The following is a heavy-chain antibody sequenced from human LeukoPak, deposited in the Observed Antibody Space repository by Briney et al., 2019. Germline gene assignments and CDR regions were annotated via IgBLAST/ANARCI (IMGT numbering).Heavy chain of an antibody. CDR3: ARLVTEGGYYDSSGYYPFDY. CDR1: GGSISSSSYY. J-gene: IGHJ4*02. Sequence: SETLSLTCTVSGGSISSSSYYWGLIRQPPGKGLEWIGTIYYSGNTYYNPSLKSRVTISVDTSKNQFSPKLSSVTAADTAVYYCARLVTEGGYYDSSGYYPFDYWGQGTLVTVSS. V-gene: IGHV4-39*01. CDR2: IYYSGNT. D-gene: IGHD3-22*01.